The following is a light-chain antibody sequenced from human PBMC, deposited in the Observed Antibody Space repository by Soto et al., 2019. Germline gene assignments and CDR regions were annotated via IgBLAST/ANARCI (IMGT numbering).Light chain of an antibody. J-gene: IGKJ5*01. CDR2: AAS. CDR3: QQSYSTLYT. CDR1: QSISSW. Sequence: DIEMTQSPSTLSSSVGDRVTIPCRASQSISSWLAWYQQKPGKAPKRLIYAASSLQSGVTSRFSGSGSGTDFTLIISSLQPEDFATYYCQQSYSTLYTFGQGTRLEIK. V-gene: IGKV1-39*01.